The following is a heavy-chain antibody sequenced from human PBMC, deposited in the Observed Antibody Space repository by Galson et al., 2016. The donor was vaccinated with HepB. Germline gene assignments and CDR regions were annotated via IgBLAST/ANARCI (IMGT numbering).Heavy chain of an antibody. CDR2: IHYSGST. V-gene: IGHV4-39*01. D-gene: IGHD6-13*01. Sequence: SETLSLTCTVSGGSISSSTYYWDWIRQPPGKGLGWIGSIHYSGSTYYNPSLKSRVTISVDTSKNQFSLKLSSVTAADTAVYYCARHGGIAAAVAYYYFGLDVWGQGTTVTVSS. CDR3: ARHGGIAAAVAYYYFGLDV. CDR1: GGSISSSTYY. J-gene: IGHJ6*02.